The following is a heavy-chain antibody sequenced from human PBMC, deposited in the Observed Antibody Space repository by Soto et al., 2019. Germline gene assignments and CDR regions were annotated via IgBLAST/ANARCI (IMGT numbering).Heavy chain of an antibody. Sequence: EVQLVESGGGLVQPGGSLRLSCAASGFSVSAYEMDWVRQAPGKGLEWVSFMSVSGYRTYYPDSVKGRFTISRDNAKNSLYLQMDSLRAEDTAVYYCTRGGYGGDTDAFDLWGQGTMVTVSS. V-gene: IGHV3-48*03. CDR1: GFSVSAYE. CDR3: TRGGYGGDTDAFDL. D-gene: IGHD4-17*01. J-gene: IGHJ3*01. CDR2: MSVSGYRT.